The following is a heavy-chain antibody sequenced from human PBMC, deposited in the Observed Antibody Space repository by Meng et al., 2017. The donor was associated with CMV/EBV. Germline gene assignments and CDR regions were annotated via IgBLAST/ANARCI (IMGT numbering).Heavy chain of an antibody. Sequence: SETLSLTCTISSGSINDYCWNWIRQPPGKGLEWIGYVHSNKSTKYNPALKSRVDISLDTSKNQFSLKLSSVTAADTAVYYCARAMVRGVIRPGFDPWGQGTLVTVSS. CDR2: VHSNKST. CDR1: SGSINDYC. J-gene: IGHJ5*02. CDR3: ARAMVRGVIRPGFDP. V-gene: IGHV4-59*12. D-gene: IGHD3-10*01.